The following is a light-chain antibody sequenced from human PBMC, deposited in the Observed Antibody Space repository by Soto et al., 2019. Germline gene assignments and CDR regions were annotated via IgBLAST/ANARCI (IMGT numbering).Light chain of an antibody. V-gene: IGKV3-15*01. CDR2: GAS. J-gene: IGKJ1*01. CDR3: QQYNNWPRT. Sequence: EIVMTQSPATLSVSPGERATLSCRASQSVSSNLAWYQQKPGQAPRLLIYGASTRATGIPARFSGSGSGTEFTLTISSLQSEDVAVYYCQQYNNWPRTFGHGTKVESK. CDR1: QSVSSN.